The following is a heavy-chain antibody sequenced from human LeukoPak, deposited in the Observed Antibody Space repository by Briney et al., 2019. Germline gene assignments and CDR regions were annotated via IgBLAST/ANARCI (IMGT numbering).Heavy chain of an antibody. Sequence: SVKVSCKASGGTFSSYAISWVRQAPGQGLEWMGGIIPIFGTANYAQKFQGRVTITADESTSTAYMELSSLGSEDTAVYYCAKDNEAPLLWFGEFELVGPGYFDYWGQGALVTVSS. CDR2: IIPIFGTA. CDR1: GGTFSSYA. D-gene: IGHD3-10*01. V-gene: IGHV1-69*13. CDR3: AKDNEAPLLWFGEFELVGPGYFDY. J-gene: IGHJ4*02.